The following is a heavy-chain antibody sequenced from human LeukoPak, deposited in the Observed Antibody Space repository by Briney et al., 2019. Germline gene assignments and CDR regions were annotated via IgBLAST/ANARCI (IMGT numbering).Heavy chain of an antibody. CDR3: ARDPYTVTSYYYYMDV. J-gene: IGHJ6*03. V-gene: IGHV3-7*01. Sequence: GGSLRLSCAASGFTFSSYWMSWVRQAPGKGLEWVANIKQDGSEKYYVDSVKGRFTISRDNAKNSLYLQMNSLRAEDTAVYYCARDPYTVTSYYYYMDVWGKGTTVIVSS. CDR1: GFTFSSYW. CDR2: IKQDGSEK. D-gene: IGHD4-17*01.